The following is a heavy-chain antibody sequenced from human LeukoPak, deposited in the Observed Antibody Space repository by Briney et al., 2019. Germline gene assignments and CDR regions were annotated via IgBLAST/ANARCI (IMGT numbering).Heavy chain of an antibody. CDR3: ARLYSCSSHFDY. CDR1: GGSISTYY. Sequence: SETLSLTCTVSGGSISTYYWSWIRQPAGKGLEWIGHIYTSGTTNYNPSLKSRVTMSVDTYKNQFSLKLNSVTAADTAVYYCARLYSCSSHFDYWGQGTLVTVSS. CDR2: IYTSGTT. V-gene: IGHV4-4*07. D-gene: IGHD6-6*01. J-gene: IGHJ4*02.